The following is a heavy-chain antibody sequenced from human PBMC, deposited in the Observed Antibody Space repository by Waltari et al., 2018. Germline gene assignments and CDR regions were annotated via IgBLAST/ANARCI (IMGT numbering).Heavy chain of an antibody. Sequence: EVQLLDSGGGSVQPGGSLRLSCAASGFTFITYAMTWVRQAPGKGLEWVSLLYSDGTTYYADSVKGRFSVSRDNSKNTLYLQMNSLRVEDTAIYYCANRGLDYGDQGKDYWGQGTLVTVSS. J-gene: IGHJ4*02. CDR3: ANRGLDYGDQGKDY. D-gene: IGHD4-17*01. CDR1: GFTFITYA. CDR2: LLYSDGTT. V-gene: IGHV3-23*03.